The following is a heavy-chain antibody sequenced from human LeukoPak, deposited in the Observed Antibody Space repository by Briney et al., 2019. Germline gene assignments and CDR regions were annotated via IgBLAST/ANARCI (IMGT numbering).Heavy chain of an antibody. V-gene: IGHV1-69*13. D-gene: IGHD3-16*01. J-gene: IGHJ6*03. CDR3: AREIGGYYYMDV. CDR1: GGTFSSYA. Sequence: SVNVSCKASGGTFSSYAISWVRQAPGQGLEWMGGIIPIFGTANYAQKFQGRVTITADESTSTAYMELSSLKSEDTAVYYCAREIGGYYYMDVWGKGTTVTVSS. CDR2: IIPIFGTA.